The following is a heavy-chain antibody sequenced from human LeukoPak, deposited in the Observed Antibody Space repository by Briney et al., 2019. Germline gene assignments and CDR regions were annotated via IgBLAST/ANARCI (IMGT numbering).Heavy chain of an antibody. D-gene: IGHD3-22*01. CDR3: AKVAYDSSGYSYKSWFDP. Sequence: WGSLRLSCAASGFSFNNYVMSRVGQAPGKGLEWVSSISGSGGSTYYADSVKGRFTISRDNSKNTLYLQMNSLRAEDTAIYFCAKVAYDSSGYSYKSWFDPWGQGTLVTVSS. V-gene: IGHV3-23*01. J-gene: IGHJ5*02. CDR1: GFSFNNYV. CDR2: ISGSGGST.